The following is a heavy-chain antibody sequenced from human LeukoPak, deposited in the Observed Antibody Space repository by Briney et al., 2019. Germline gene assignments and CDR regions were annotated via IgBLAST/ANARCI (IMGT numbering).Heavy chain of an antibody. J-gene: IGHJ4*02. CDR3: ARDYGDYPYRFDF. CDR2: ISSSSSYI. D-gene: IGHD4-17*01. V-gene: IGHV3-21*01. Sequence: GGSLRLSCAGSGYTFSSYSMNWVRQAPGKGLEWVASISSSSSYIYYADSVKGRFTISRDNAKNSLYLQMNSLRAEDTAVYYCARDYGDYPYRFDFWGQGTLVTVSS. CDR1: GYTFSSYS.